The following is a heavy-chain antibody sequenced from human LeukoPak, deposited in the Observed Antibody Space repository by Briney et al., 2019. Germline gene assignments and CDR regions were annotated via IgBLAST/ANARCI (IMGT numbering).Heavy chain of an antibody. D-gene: IGHD2-21*01. V-gene: IGHV4-30-4*01. Sequence: SETLSLTCTVSGGSISSGDYYWSWIRQPPGKGLEWIGYIYYSGSTYYNPSRKSRVTISVDTSKNQFSLKLSSVTAADTAVYYCARDRRVVPKQTYGMDVWGQGTTVTVSS. J-gene: IGHJ6*02. CDR1: GGSISSGDYY. CDR3: ARDRRVVPKQTYGMDV. CDR2: IYYSGST.